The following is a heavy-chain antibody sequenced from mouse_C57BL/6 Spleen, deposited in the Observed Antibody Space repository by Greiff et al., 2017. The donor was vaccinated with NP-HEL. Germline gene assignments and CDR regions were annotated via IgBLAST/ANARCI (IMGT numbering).Heavy chain of an antibody. D-gene: IGHD1-1*01. Sequence: VQLKESGPGLVKPSQSLSLTCSVTGYSITSGYYWNWIRQFPGNKLEWMGYISYDGSNNYNPSLKNRISITRDTSKNQFFLKLNSVTTEDTATYYCARAKTITREFAYWGQGTLVTVSA. CDR2: ISYDGSN. J-gene: IGHJ3*01. V-gene: IGHV3-6*01. CDR1: GYSITSGYY. CDR3: ARAKTITREFAY.